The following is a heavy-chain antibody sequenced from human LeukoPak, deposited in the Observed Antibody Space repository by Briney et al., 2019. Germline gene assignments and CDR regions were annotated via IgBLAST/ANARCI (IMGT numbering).Heavy chain of an antibody. J-gene: IGHJ4*02. CDR2: ISSSGSTI. CDR1: GFTFSDYY. V-gene: IGHV3-11*01. CDR3: ARVDTVGAFDY. D-gene: IGHD1-26*01. Sequence: GGSLRLSCPASGFTFSDYYMSWIRQAPGKGLEWVSYISSSGSTIYYADSVKGRFTISRDNAKNSLYLQMNSLRAEDTAVYYCARVDTVGAFDYWGQGTLVTVSS.